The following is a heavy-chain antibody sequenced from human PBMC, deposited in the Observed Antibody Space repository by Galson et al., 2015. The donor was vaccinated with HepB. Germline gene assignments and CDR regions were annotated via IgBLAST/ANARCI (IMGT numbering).Heavy chain of an antibody. V-gene: IGHV1-58*01. CDR2: IVVGSGNT. CDR3: AAGGSTYYDFWSGYYTGISYYYGMDV. J-gene: IGHJ6*02. CDR1: GFTFTSSA. Sequence: SVKVSCKASGFTFTSSAVQWVRQARGQRLEWIGWIVVGSGNTNYAQKFQERVTITRDMSTSTAYMELSSLRSEDTAVYYCAAGGSTYYDFWSGYYTGISYYYGMDVWGQGTTVTVSS. D-gene: IGHD3-3*01.